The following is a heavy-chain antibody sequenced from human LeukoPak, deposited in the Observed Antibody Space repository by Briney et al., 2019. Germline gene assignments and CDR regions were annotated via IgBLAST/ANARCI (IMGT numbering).Heavy chain of an antibody. CDR2: ISGSGGST. D-gene: IGHD5-18*01. CDR1: GFTFSSYA. V-gene: IGHV3-23*01. Sequence: GGSLRLSCAASGFTFSSYAMSWVRQAPGKGLEWGSAISGSGGSTYYADSVKGRFTISRDNSKNTLYLQMNSLRAEDTAVYYCAKAPGYSYGYFFDYWGQGTLVTVSS. J-gene: IGHJ4*02. CDR3: AKAPGYSYGYFFDY.